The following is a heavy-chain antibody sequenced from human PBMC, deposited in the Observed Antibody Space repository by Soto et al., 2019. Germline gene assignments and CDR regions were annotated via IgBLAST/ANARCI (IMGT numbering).Heavy chain of an antibody. V-gene: IGHV1-3*01. Sequence: ASVNVSCKASGYSITSYAMHWVRQDTGQRLEWMGWINAGNGNTKYSQKFQGRVTITRDTSASTAYMELSSLRSEDTAVYYCARGANVRGYYYYYGMDVWGQGTTVTVSS. D-gene: IGHD3-10*02. CDR2: INAGNGNT. CDR1: GYSITSYA. J-gene: IGHJ6*02. CDR3: ARGANVRGYYYYYGMDV.